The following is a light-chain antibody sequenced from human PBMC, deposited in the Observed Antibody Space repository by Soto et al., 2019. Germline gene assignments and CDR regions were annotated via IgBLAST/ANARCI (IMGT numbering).Light chain of an antibody. J-gene: IGKJ2*01. V-gene: IGKV3-15*01. CDR2: GAS. Sequence: EVVMTQSPATLSVSPGERATLSCRASQSVGSNLAWYQQKPGQAPRLLIYGASTRATGVPARFTGSGFGTDFTLAISSLQSDDLAVYYCQQYNNWYTFGQGTKVEI. CDR1: QSVGSN. CDR3: QQYNNWYT.